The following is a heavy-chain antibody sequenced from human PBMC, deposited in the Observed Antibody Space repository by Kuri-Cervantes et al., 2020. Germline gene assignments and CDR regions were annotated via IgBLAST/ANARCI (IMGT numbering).Heavy chain of an antibody. CDR3: ARDRASMPDKGANDWFDP. CDR1: GGTFSSYA. D-gene: IGHD2/OR15-2a*01. V-gene: IGHV1-69*13. Sequence: SVKVSCKASGGTFSSYAISWVRQAPGQGLEWMGGIIPIFGTANYAQKFQGRVTITADESTSTAYMELSRLRSDDTAVYYCARDRASMPDKGANDWFDPWGQGTLVTVSS. CDR2: IIPIFGTA. J-gene: IGHJ5*02.